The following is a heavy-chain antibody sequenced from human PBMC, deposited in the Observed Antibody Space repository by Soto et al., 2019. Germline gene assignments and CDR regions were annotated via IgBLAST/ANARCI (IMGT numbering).Heavy chain of an antibody. CDR1: GGSISSYY. CDR3: ARVFDTVGSFEY. V-gene: IGHV4-59*12. J-gene: IGHJ4*02. D-gene: IGHD3-10*02. Sequence: SETLSLTCTVSGGSISSYYWSWIRQPPGKGLEWIGYIYHSGSTYYNPSLKSRVTISVDRSKNQFSLKLSSVTAADTAVYYCARVFDTVGSFEYWGQGTLVTVSS. CDR2: IYHSGST.